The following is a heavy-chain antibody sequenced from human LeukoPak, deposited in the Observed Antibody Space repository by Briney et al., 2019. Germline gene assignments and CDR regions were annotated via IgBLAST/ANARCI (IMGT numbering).Heavy chain of an antibody. D-gene: IGHD4-11*01. J-gene: IGHJ6*03. CDR2: ISGSGGST. CDR3: AKVPRDYSNPYYYYYYMDV. CDR1: GFTFSSYA. V-gene: IGHV3-23*01. Sequence: GGSLRLSCAASGFTFSSYAMSWVRQAPGKGLEWVSAISGSGGSTYYADSVKGRFTISRDNSKNTLYLQMNSLRAEDTAVYYCAKVPRDYSNPYYYYYYMDVWGKGTTVTVSS.